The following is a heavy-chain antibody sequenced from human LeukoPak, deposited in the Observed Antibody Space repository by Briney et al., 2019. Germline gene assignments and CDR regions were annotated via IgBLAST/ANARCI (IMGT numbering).Heavy chain of an antibody. V-gene: IGHV3-33*01. CDR2: VWFDGTNK. CDR1: GFTFTNYG. D-gene: IGHD3-10*01. J-gene: IGHJ4*02. CDR3: ARDHVIKQAPPGY. Sequence: GGSLRLSCAASGFTFTNYGMHWVRQAPGKGLEWVAVVWFDGTNKYYADSVKGRFTISRDNSKNTVYLQMNSLRAEDTAAYYCARDHVIKQAPPGYWGQGTLVTVSS.